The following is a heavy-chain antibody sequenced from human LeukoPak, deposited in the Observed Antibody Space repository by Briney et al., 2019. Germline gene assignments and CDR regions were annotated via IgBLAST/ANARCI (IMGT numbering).Heavy chain of an antibody. Sequence: SGGSLRLSCAASGFTFSDYYMSWIRQAPGKGLEWVSYISSSGSTIYYADSVKGRFTISRDNSKNSLYLQMNSLRTEDTALYYCAKDMADYYFDYWGQGTLVTVSS. CDR3: AKDMADYYFDY. D-gene: IGHD2-15*01. V-gene: IGHV3-11*01. CDR1: GFTFSDYY. CDR2: ISSSGSTI. J-gene: IGHJ4*02.